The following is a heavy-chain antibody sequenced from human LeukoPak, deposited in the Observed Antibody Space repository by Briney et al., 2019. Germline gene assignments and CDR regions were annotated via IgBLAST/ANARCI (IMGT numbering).Heavy chain of an antibody. CDR3: ARDRSGSGWPQDY. V-gene: IGHV1-3*01. J-gene: IGHJ4*02. CDR2: INAGNGNT. D-gene: IGHD6-19*01. CDR1: GYTFTSYA. Sequence: ASVKVSCKASGYTFTSYAMYWVRQAPGQRLEWMGWINAGNGNTKYSQKFQGRVTITRDTSASTAYMELSSPRSEDTAVYYCARDRSGSGWPQDYWGQGTLVTVSS.